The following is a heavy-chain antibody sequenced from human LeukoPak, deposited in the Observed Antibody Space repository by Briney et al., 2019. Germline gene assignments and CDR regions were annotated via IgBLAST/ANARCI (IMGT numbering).Heavy chain of an antibody. J-gene: IGHJ3*02. Sequence: SETLSLTCTVPGGSISNYYWSWIRRPPGKGLEWIGYIYYSGSTNYNPSLKSRVTISVDTSKNQFSLKLSSVTAADTAVYYCARNDGSGSYYNVAFDIWGQGTMVTVSS. CDR1: GGSISNYY. CDR3: ARNDGSGSYYNVAFDI. CDR2: IYYSGST. V-gene: IGHV4-59*01. D-gene: IGHD3-10*01.